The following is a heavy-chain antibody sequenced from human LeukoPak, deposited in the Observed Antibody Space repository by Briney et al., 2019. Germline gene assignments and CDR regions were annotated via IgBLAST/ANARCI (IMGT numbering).Heavy chain of an antibody. CDR3: ARGRGYSYGSLIDY. CDR1: GFTLSTYW. V-gene: IGHV3-66*02. J-gene: IGHJ4*02. CDR2: IYSGGST. Sequence: PGGSLRLSCAASGFTLSTYWMTWVRQAPGKGLEWVSVIYSGGSTYYADSVKGRFTISRDNSKNTLYLQMNSLRAEDTAVYYCARGRGYSYGSLIDYWGQGTLVTVSS. D-gene: IGHD5-18*01.